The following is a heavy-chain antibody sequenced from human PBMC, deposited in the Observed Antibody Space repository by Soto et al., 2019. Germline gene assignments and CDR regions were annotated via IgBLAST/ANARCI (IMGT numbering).Heavy chain of an antibody. V-gene: IGHV4-59*01. CDR1: GGSISSYY. D-gene: IGHD3-10*01. Sequence: SVTLCLTCTVGGGSISSYYWSWIRQPPGEGLEWNAYIYYSGSNNYNPSLKSRVTISVDTSKNQFSLKLSSVTAADTAVYYCARAPRGNYGYPSYFDYWGQGTLVTVS. CDR3: ARAPRGNYGYPSYFDY. CDR2: IYYSGSN. J-gene: IGHJ4*02.